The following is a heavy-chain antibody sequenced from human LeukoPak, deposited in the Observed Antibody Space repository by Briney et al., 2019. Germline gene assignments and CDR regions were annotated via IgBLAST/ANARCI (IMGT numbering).Heavy chain of an antibody. CDR3: ARGDNWFDP. V-gene: IGHV4-61*01. CDR1: GGSISNSSYY. J-gene: IGHJ5*02. CDR2: IYYSGST. Sequence: SETLSLTCTVSGGSISNSSYYWSWIRQPPGKGLEWIGYIYYSGSTNYDPSLKSRVTISVDTSRNQFSLKLSSVTAADTAVYYCARGDNWFDPWGQGTLVTVSS.